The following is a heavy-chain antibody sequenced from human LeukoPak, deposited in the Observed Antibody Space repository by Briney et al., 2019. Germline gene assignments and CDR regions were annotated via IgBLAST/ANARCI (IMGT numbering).Heavy chain of an antibody. CDR3: ARTRLGGKAYFDY. J-gene: IGHJ4*02. CDR1: GGSFSGYY. CDR2: INHSGST. D-gene: IGHD4-23*01. V-gene: IGHV4-34*01. Sequence: SETLSLTCAVYGGSFSGYYWSWIRQPPGKGLEWIGEINHSGSTNYNPSLKSRVTISVDTSKNQFSLKLSSVTAADTAVYYCARTRLGGKAYFDYRGQGTLVTVSS.